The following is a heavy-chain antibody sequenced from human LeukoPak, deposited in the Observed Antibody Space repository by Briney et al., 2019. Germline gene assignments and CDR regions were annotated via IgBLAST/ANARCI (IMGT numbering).Heavy chain of an antibody. J-gene: IGHJ4*02. CDR2: ISYDGSNK. CDR3: ARDHIAVAGNFDY. Sequence: GGSLRLSCAASGFTFGSYAMHWVRQAPGKGLEWVAVISYDGSNKYYADSVKGRFTISRDNSKNTLYLQMNSLRAEDTAVYYCARDHIAVAGNFDYWGQGTLVTVSS. V-gene: IGHV3-30-3*01. D-gene: IGHD6-19*01. CDR1: GFTFGSYA.